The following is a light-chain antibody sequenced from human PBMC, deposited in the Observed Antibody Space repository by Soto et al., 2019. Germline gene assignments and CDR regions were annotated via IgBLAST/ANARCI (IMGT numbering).Light chain of an antibody. V-gene: IGKV3-20*01. CDR3: QQYGSSGT. J-gene: IGKJ1*01. Sequence: EIVLSQSPATLSLSPGERATLSCRASRSVSTYLAWYQQKPGQVPRLLIYDTSRRATGIPDRFSGSGSGTDFTLTISRLEPEDFAVYYCQQYGSSGTFGQGTKVDI. CDR1: RSVSTY. CDR2: DTS.